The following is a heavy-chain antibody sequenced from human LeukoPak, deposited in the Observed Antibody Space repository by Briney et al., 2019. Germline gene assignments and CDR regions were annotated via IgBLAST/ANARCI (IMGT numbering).Heavy chain of an antibody. CDR2: ISSDGTTT. CDR3: AGRELSLYPLN. Sequence: PGGSLRLSCAASGFTFRSYWMHWVRQAPGKGLVWVSRISSDGTTTSYADSVRGRFTISRDNAKNTLYLQMNSLRAEDTAVYYCAGRELSLYPLNWGQGTLVTVSS. CDR1: GFTFRSYW. D-gene: IGHD3-16*02. V-gene: IGHV3-74*01. J-gene: IGHJ4*02.